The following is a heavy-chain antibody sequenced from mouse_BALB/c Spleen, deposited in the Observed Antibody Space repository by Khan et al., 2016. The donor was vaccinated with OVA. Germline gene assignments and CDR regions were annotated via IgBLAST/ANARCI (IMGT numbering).Heavy chain of an antibody. CDR3: ARGARATYYFDY. D-gene: IGHD3-1*01. J-gene: IGHJ2*03. Sequence: EVQLQESGPGLVKPSQSLSLTCSVTGYSITSGYYWNWIRQFPGNKLEWMGNISYDGSDNCNPSFKNRFSITRDTSKNQFFLKLKSVTAEDTATYYCARGARATYYFDYWGQGTSLTVSS. CDR2: ISYDGSD. V-gene: IGHV3-6*02. CDR1: GYSITSGYY.